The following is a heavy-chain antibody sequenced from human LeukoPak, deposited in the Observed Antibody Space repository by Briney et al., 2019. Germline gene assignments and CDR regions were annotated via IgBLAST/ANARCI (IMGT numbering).Heavy chain of an antibody. CDR3: TTIKRGDIFGYFDF. CDR1: SGSMTTHH. Sequence: PSETLSLTCTLSSGSMTTHHWNWIRQTPGKGLEWIGYVFDSGRTKVNPSLKSRVTLSADTSKNQLSLRLSSVTAADTAMYYCTTIKRGDIFGYFDFWGQGILVTVSS. CDR2: VFDSGRT. V-gene: IGHV4-59*11. J-gene: IGHJ4*02. D-gene: IGHD5-18*01.